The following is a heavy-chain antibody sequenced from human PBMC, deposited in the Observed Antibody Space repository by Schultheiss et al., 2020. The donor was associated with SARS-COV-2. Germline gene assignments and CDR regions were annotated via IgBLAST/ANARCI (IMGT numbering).Heavy chain of an antibody. CDR3: ANGYSNYLSIFDY. Sequence: GGSLRLSCAASGFTFSSYGMHWVRQAPGKGLEWVSAISGSGGSTYYADSVKGRFTISRDNSKNTLYLQMNSLRAEDTAVYYCANGYSNYLSIFDYWGQGTLVTVSS. CDR2: ISGSGGST. D-gene: IGHD4-11*01. J-gene: IGHJ4*02. V-gene: IGHV3-23*01. CDR1: GFTFSSYG.